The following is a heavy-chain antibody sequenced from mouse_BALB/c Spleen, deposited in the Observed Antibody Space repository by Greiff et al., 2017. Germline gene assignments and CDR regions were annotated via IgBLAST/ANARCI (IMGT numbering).Heavy chain of an antibody. CDR2: IRSKSNNYAT. D-gene: IGHD1-1*01. J-gene: IGHJ4*01. V-gene: IGHV10-1*02. CDR3: VRHDYYGSSFLYAMDY. Sequence: GGGLVQPKGSLKLSCAASGFTFNTYAMTWVRQAPGKGLEWVARIRSKSNNYATYYADSVKDRFTISRDDSQSMLYLQMNNLKTEDTAMYYCVRHDYYGSSFLYAMDYWGQGTSVTVSS. CDR1: GFTFNTYA.